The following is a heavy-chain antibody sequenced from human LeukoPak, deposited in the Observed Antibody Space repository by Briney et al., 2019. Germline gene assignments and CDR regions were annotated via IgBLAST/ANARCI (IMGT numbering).Heavy chain of an antibody. D-gene: IGHD2-2*01. J-gene: IGHJ3*02. V-gene: IGHV4-4*09. CDR2: IYTSGST. CDR1: GSISGYY. CDR3: ARQKCTSASCLTKDAFDI. Sequence: SETLSLTCTVSGSISGYYWSWIRQPPGKGLEWIGYIYTSGSTNYNPSLESRVTISVDTSKNQFSLDLSSVTAADTAVYYCARQKCTSASCLTKDAFDIWGQGTMVTVSS.